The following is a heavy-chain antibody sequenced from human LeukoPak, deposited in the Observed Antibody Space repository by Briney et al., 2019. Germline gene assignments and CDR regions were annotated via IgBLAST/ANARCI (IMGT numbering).Heavy chain of an antibody. J-gene: IGHJ4*02. V-gene: IGHV1-2*02. CDR2: INPNSGGT. Sequence: ASVKVSCKASGYTFTGYYMHWVRQAPGLGLEWMGWINPNSGGTNYAQKFQGRVTMTRDTSISTAYMELSRLRSDVTAVYYCARGDRIQLWLLYYFDYWGQGTLVTVSS. D-gene: IGHD5-18*01. CDR3: ARGDRIQLWLLYYFDY. CDR1: GYTFTGYY.